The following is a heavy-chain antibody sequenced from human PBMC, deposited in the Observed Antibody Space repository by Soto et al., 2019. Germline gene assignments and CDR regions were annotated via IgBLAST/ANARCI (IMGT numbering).Heavy chain of an antibody. D-gene: IGHD1-26*01. Sequence: GGAQRLSCTASGVTFNTHWMHWVRQAPGKGLVWVSRIYFDGITTNYADSVKGRLTVSRDNAKNTVYLHVNTLRDEDTAVYYCARGGAMGVDYWGQGTLVTVSS. CDR3: ARGGAMGVDY. CDR1: GVTFNTHW. J-gene: IGHJ4*02. CDR2: IYFDGITT. V-gene: IGHV3-74*01.